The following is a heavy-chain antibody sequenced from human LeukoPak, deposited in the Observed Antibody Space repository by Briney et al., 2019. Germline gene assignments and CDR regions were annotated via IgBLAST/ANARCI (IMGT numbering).Heavy chain of an antibody. CDR1: GFTFSTYW. CDR2: ITSDGSGT. D-gene: IGHD3-22*01. V-gene: IGHV3-74*01. J-gene: IGHJ3*02. Sequence: GGSLRLSCAASGFTFSTYWVHWVRQAPGKGLAWVSRITSDGSGTSYADSVKGRFTISRDNTKNTLYLQMKSLRAEDTAVYYCARAVRTYDSSGDYLDAFDIWGQGTMVTVSS. CDR3: ARAVRTYDSSGDYLDAFDI.